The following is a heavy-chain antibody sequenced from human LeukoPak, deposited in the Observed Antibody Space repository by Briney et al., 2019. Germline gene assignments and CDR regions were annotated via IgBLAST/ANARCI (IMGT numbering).Heavy chain of an antibody. CDR3: ARVSSSGYYQYYFDY. CDR2: IKQDGSEK. D-gene: IGHD3-22*01. V-gene: IGHV3-7*01. CDR1: GFTFRSYW. J-gene: IGHJ4*02. Sequence: GGSLRLSCAASGFTFRSYWMSWVRQAPGKGLEWVANIKQDGSEKYYVDSVKGRFTISRDNAKNSLYLQMNSLRAEDTAVYYCARVSSSGYYQYYFDYWGQGTLVTVSS.